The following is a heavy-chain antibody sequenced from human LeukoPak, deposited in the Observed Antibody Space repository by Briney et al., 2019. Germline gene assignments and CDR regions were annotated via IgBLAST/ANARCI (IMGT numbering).Heavy chain of an antibody. J-gene: IGHJ3*02. CDR2: ISAYNGNT. Sequence: ASVKVSCKASGGTFSSYAISWVRQAPGQGLEWMGWISAYNGNTNYAQKLQGRVTMTTDTSTSTAYMELRSLRSDDTAVYYCARENSRIAAPSDAFDIWGQGTMVTVSS. CDR3: ARENSRIAAPSDAFDI. V-gene: IGHV1-18*01. D-gene: IGHD6-6*01. CDR1: GGTFSSYA.